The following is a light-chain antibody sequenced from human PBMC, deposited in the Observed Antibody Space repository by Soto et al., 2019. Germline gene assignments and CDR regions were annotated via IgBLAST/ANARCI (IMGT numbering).Light chain of an antibody. CDR1: QSISSW. J-gene: IGKJ3*01. CDR2: DAS. Sequence: DIQMTQSPSTLSASVGDRVTITCRASQSISSWLAWYQQKPGKAPKLLIYDASSLESGVPSRFSGSGSGTEFTLIIISLQPDDCATYYCQQYTSYSPITFGPGTKVDIK. V-gene: IGKV1-5*01. CDR3: QQYTSYSPIT.